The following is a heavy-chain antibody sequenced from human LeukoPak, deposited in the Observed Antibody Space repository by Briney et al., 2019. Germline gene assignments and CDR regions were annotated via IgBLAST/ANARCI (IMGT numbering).Heavy chain of an antibody. CDR2: IIPIFGTA. V-gene: IGHV1-69*13. D-gene: IGHD2-21*02. Sequence: ASVKVSCKASGGTFSSYAISWVRQAPGQGPEWMGGIIPIFGTANYAQKFQGRVTITADESTSTAYMELSSLRSEDTAVYYCARVRFSDCGGDCYVFDYWGQGTLVTVSS. CDR3: ARVRFSDCGGDCYVFDY. CDR1: GGTFSSYA. J-gene: IGHJ4*02.